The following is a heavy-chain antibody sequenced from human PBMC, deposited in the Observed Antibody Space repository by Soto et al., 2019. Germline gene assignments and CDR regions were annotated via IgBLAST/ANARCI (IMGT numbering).Heavy chain of an antibody. J-gene: IGHJ4*02. V-gene: IGHV3-21*01. CDR3: ARSRGAGTKPLDY. Sequence: EVQLVESGGGLVKPGGSLRLSCAASGFTFSSYSMNWVRQAPGKGLEWVSSISSSSSYIYYADSVKGRFTISRDNAKNSLYLQMNSLRAEDTAVYYCARSRGAGTKPLDYWGQGTLVTVSS. D-gene: IGHD6-19*01. CDR2: ISSSSSYI. CDR1: GFTFSSYS.